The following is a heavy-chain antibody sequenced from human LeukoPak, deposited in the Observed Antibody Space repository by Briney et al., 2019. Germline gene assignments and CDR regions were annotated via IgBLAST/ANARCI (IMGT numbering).Heavy chain of an antibody. V-gene: IGHV3-7*01. D-gene: IGHD3-22*01. CDR1: GFTFSTYC. CDR2: INQDGSEK. Sequence: GGSLRLSCAASGFTFSTYCMSWVRQAPGKGLEWVANINQDGSEKYYVDSVTGRFTISRDNAQNSLHLQMSSLRAEDTAVYYCARGRFHYDSSGYSSFYHWGQGTLVTVSP. CDR3: ARGRFHYDSSGYSSFYH. J-gene: IGHJ4*02.